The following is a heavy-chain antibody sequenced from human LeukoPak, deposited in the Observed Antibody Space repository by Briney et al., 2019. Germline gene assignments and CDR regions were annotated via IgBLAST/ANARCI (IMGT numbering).Heavy chain of an antibody. Sequence: GGSLRLSCAASGFTLSNYWMSWVRQAPGKGLEWVANIKQDGSAKYCVDSVKGRFTISRDNAKNSLYLQMNSLRAEDTALYYCARLGTTVTDAIDYWGQGTLVTVSS. J-gene: IGHJ4*02. V-gene: IGHV3-7*01. CDR3: ARLGTTVTDAIDY. CDR2: IKQDGSAK. D-gene: IGHD4-17*01. CDR1: GFTLSNYW.